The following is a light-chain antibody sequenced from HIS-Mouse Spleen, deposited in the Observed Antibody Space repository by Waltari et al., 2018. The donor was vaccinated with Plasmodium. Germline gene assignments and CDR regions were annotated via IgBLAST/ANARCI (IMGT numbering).Light chain of an antibody. J-gene: IGLJ3*02. Sequence: SYELTQPPSVSVSPGQTARITCSGDALPKKYAYWYQQKSGQAPDLVIYEDSKRPSGISERFSGSSSGTMATLTISGAQVEDEADYYCYSTDSSGNHRVFGGGTKLTVL. CDR3: YSTDSSGNHRV. CDR2: EDS. V-gene: IGLV3-10*01. CDR1: ALPKKY.